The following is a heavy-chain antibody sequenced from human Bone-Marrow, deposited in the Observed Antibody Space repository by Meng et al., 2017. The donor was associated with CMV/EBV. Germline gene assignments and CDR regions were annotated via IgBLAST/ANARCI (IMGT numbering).Heavy chain of an antibody. D-gene: IGHD3-22*01. V-gene: IGHV4-30-4*08. CDR1: GGSISSGDFY. CDR3: ARGSPGVVLGMDV. CDR2: IYYSGSS. Sequence: SETLSLTCTVYGGSISSGDFYWSYLRQPPGKGLEWIGYIYYSGSSYYNPSLKSRVTISVDTSKNQFSLKLTSGTAANTGGYYCARGSPGVVLGMDVWGQGTTVTVSS. J-gene: IGHJ6*02.